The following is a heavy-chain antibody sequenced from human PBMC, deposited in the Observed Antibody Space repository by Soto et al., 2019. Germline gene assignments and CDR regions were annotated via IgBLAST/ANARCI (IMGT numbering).Heavy chain of an antibody. CDR3: ARGNALDV. V-gene: IGHV6-1*01. Sequence: QGQLQQSGPGLVKPSQTLSLTCAISGDSVSSDITSWNWIRQSPSRGLEWLGKTYYRSKLFHDYAASVKSRITVNPGTSKNQYTLELSAMTPEYTAVYYCARGNALDVWGLGTVVTVSS. D-gene: IGHD3-10*01. J-gene: IGHJ3*01. CDR2: TYYRSKLFH. CDR1: GDSVSSDITS.